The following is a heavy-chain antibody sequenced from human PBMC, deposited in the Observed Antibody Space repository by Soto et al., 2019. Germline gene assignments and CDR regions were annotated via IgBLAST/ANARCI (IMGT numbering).Heavy chain of an antibody. D-gene: IGHD5-18*01. Sequence: GGSLRLSCAASGFTVSSNYMSWVRQAPGKGLEWLSVIYTDDSTYYADSVKGRFTISRHNSKNQFSLKLSSVTAADTAVYYCASGHSYAWFRWGQGTLVTVSS. J-gene: IGHJ4*02. CDR1: GFTVSSNY. CDR3: ASGHSYAWFR. V-gene: IGHV3-53*01. CDR2: IYTDDST.